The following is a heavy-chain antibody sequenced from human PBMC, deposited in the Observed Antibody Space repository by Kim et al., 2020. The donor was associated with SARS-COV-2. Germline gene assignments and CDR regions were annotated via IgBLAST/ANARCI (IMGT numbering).Heavy chain of an antibody. CDR1: GGSISSGGYY. D-gene: IGHD2-15*01. CDR2: IYYSGST. Sequence: SETLSLTCTVSGGSISSGGYYWSWIRQHPGKGLEWIGYIYYSGSTYYNPSLKSRVTISVDTSKNQFSLKLSSVTAADTAVYYCAREVVSWFDPWGQGTLVTVSS. J-gene: IGHJ5*02. CDR3: AREVVSWFDP. V-gene: IGHV4-31*03.